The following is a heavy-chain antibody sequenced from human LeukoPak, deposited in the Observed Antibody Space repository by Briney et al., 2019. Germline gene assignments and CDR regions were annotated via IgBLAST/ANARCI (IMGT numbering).Heavy chain of an antibody. V-gene: IGHV3-23*01. CDR1: GFRFSNYA. CDR2: IIGSSGAT. J-gene: IGHJ4*02. Sequence: GGSLRLSCAASGFRFSNYAMNWVRQAPGKGLEWVSLIIGSSGATFYADSVKGRFTISRDNSKNTLFLQMNSLRAEDTALYYCAKGAYDYIEMGYIDYWGQGTLDTVSS. D-gene: IGHD5-12*01. CDR3: AKGAYDYIEMGYIDY.